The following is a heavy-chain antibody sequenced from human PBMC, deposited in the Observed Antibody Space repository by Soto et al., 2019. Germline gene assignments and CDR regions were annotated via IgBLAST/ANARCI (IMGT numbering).Heavy chain of an antibody. Sequence: EVHLVESGGGLVKPGGSLRLSCAVSGFTFSSCTMHWVRQAPGKGLEWVSSISPSTSHIYYADSVKGRFTISRDNAKNSLFLQMNSLRAEDTAVYYCSGCSGGACHQNYGMDVWGQGTTVTVSS. D-gene: IGHD2-15*01. J-gene: IGHJ6*02. V-gene: IGHV3-21*01. CDR3: SGCSGGACHQNYGMDV. CDR2: ISPSTSHI. CDR1: GFTFSSCT.